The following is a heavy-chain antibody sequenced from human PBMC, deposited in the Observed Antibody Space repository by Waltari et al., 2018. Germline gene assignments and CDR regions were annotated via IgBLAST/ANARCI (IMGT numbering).Heavy chain of an antibody. CDR3: ARASTAHWFDP. Sequence: QVQLQQWGAGLLKPSETLSLTCAVYGGSFSGYYWSWIRQPPGKGLEWIGEINHSGSTHYNPSLKSRVTISVDTSKNQFSLKLSSVTAADTAVYYCARASTAHWFDPWGQGTLVTVSS. V-gene: IGHV4-34*01. CDR1: GGSFSGYY. J-gene: IGHJ5*02. CDR2: INHSGST.